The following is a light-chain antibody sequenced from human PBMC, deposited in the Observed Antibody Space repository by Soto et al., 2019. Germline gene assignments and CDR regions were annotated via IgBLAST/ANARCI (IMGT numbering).Light chain of an antibody. CDR2: DAS. CDR3: LQYNTFPYT. V-gene: IGKV1-5*01. Sequence: DIQMTQSPSILSAFIGDRVTITCRASQSVSSWLAWYQQIPGKAPKLLIYDASTLESGVPSRFSGRGSGTEFILTISSLQPDDCATYYCLQYNTFPYTFGLGTKVEIK. J-gene: IGKJ2*01. CDR1: QSVSSW.